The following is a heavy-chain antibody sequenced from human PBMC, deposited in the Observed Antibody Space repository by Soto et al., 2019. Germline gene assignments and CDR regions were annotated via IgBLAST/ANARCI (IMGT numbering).Heavy chain of an antibody. CDR1: GFTFSSYA. CDR3: ARGAPMVRGLDV. Sequence: SLRLSCAASGFTFSSYAMHWVRQAPGKGLEWVAVISYDGSNKYYADSVKGRFTISRDNSKNTLYLQMNSLRAEDTAVYYCARGAPMVRGLDVWGQGTTVTVSS. CDR2: ISYDGSNK. J-gene: IGHJ6*02. D-gene: IGHD3-10*01. V-gene: IGHV3-30-3*01.